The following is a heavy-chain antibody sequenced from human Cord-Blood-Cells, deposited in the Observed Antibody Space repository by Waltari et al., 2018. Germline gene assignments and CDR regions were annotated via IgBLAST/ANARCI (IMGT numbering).Heavy chain of an antibody. V-gene: IGHV4-34*01. J-gene: IGHJ4*02. D-gene: IGHD5-12*01. CDR2: INHSGST. CDR3: ARRDGYNDY. CDR1: GGSFSGYY. Sequence: QVQLQQWGAGLLKPSETLSLTCAVYGGSFSGYYWGWIRQPPGNGLEWIGEINHSGSTNYNPSLKSRVTISVDTSKNQFSLKLSSVTAADTAVYYCARRDGYNDYWGQGTLVTVSS.